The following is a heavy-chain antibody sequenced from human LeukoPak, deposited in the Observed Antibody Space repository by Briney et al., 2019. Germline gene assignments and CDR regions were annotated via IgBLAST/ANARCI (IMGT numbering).Heavy chain of an antibody. J-gene: IGHJ4*02. CDR3: ARGREVDNQYSEFGY. Sequence: GGSLRLSCAASGFSFSTYSMNWVRQAPGKGLEWVSSISSDSDYIYYADLVKGRFTISRDNANNSLYLKMSSLRAEDTAVYYCARGREVDNQYSEFGYWGQGTLVTVSS. V-gene: IGHV3-21*01. CDR2: ISSDSDYI. D-gene: IGHD1-14*01. CDR1: GFSFSTYS.